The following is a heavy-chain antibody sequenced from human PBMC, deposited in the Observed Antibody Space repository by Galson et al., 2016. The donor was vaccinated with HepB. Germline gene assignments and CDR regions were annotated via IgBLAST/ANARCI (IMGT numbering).Heavy chain of an antibody. CDR2: ILPVHDIS. CDR1: GGTLSNSV. J-gene: IGHJ5*02. CDR3: AKGSPWFGEPNFWFDP. V-gene: IGHV1-69*10. D-gene: IGHD3-10*01. Sequence: SVKVSCKASGGTLSNSVINWVRQAPGQGLEWMGLILPVHDISNSAPKYQGRVTITADESSGTVYMELRSLRSEDTAVYYCAKGSPWFGEPNFWFDPWGQGTLVTVSS.